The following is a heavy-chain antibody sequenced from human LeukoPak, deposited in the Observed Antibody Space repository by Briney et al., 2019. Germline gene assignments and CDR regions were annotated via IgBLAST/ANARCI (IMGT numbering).Heavy chain of an antibody. Sequence: GRSLRLSCAASGFTFSSYGMHWVRQAPGKGLEWVAVISYDGSNKYYADSVKGRFTISRDNSKNTLYLQMNSLRAEDTAVYYCAKGYGRPYYDDAFDIWGQGTMVTVSS. CDR1: GFTFSSYG. D-gene: IGHD3-22*01. CDR3: AKGYGRPYYDDAFDI. V-gene: IGHV3-30*18. J-gene: IGHJ3*02. CDR2: ISYDGSNK.